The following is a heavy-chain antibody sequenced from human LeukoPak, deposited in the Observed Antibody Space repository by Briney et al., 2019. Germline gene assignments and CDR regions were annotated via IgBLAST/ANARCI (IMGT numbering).Heavy chain of an antibody. Sequence: PGGSLRLSCAASGFTFSSYGMHWVRQAPGKGLGWVAVISYDGSNKYYADSVKGRFTISRDNSKNTLYLQMNSLRAEDTAVYYCAKCGIRYYDFWSGYCNYFDYWGQGTLVTVSS. J-gene: IGHJ4*02. CDR2: ISYDGSNK. CDR1: GFTFSSYG. V-gene: IGHV3-30*18. CDR3: AKCGIRYYDFWSGYCNYFDY. D-gene: IGHD3-3*01.